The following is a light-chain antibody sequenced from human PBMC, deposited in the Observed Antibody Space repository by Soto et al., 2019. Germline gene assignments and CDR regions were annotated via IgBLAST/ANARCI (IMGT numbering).Light chain of an antibody. Sequence: IVLTQAPGTLSLSPGGRAALSCRASQSVSSSYLAWYQQKPGQAPRLLIYGASSRATGIPDRFSGSGSGTDFTLTISRLEPEDFAVYYCQQYGSSPLTFGGGTKV. J-gene: IGKJ4*01. CDR1: QSVSSSY. V-gene: IGKV3-20*01. CDR3: QQYGSSPLT. CDR2: GAS.